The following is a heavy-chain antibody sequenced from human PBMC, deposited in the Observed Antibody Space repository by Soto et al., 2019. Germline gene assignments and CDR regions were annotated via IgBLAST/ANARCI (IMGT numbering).Heavy chain of an antibody. CDR3: ARVPLTTYFDL. J-gene: IGHJ2*01. Sequence: QVQLQESGPGLVKPSETLSLTCTVSGGSVSGGSYCWSWIRQPPGKGLECIGYVYNSGSTTYNTSIRSRVTISVDTSKNQFSLGLSSVTAADTAVYYWARVPLTTYFDLWGRGTLVTVSS. CDR1: GGSVSGGSYC. CDR2: VYNSGST. D-gene: IGHD3-9*01. V-gene: IGHV4-61*01.